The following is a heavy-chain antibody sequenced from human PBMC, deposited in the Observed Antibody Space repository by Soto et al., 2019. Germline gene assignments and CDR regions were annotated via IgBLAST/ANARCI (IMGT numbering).Heavy chain of an antibody. CDR1: GFTFSSYG. V-gene: IGHV3-33*01. J-gene: IGHJ5*02. Sequence: GGSLRLSCAASGFTFSSYGMHWVRQAPGKGLEWVAVIWYDGSNKYYADSVKGRFTISRDNSKNTLYLQMNSLRAEDTAVYYCARESAFSYCSGGSCYSNWFDPWGQGTLVTVSS. CDR3: ARESAFSYCSGGSCYSNWFDP. D-gene: IGHD2-15*01. CDR2: IWYDGSNK.